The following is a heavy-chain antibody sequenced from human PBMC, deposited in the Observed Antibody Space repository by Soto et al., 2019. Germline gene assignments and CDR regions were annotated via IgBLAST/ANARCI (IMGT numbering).Heavy chain of an antibody. V-gene: IGHV1-8*02. CDR1: GGTFSSYA. D-gene: IGHD6-19*01. CDR2: INPNSGNT. CDR3: ARPYSSGWYSPSDAFDI. Sequence: ASVKVSCKASGGTFSSYAISWVRQAPGQGLEWMGWINPNSGNTGYAQKFQGRVTMTRDTSTSTVYMELSSLRSEDTAVYYCARPYSSGWYSPSDAFDIWGQGTMVTVSS. J-gene: IGHJ3*02.